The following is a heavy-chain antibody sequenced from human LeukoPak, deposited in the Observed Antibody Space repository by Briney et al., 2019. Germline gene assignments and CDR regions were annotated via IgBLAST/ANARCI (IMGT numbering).Heavy chain of an antibody. J-gene: IGHJ3*02. CDR2: INPNSGGT. CDR3: ARSSGSSGWYGEAFDI. CDR1: GYTFTGYY. Sequence: ASVKVSCNASGYTFTGYYMHWVRQAPGQGLEWMGWINPNSGGTNYAQKFQGWVTMTRDTSISTAYMELSRLRSDDTAVYYCARSSGSSGWYGEAFDIWGQGTMVTVSS. V-gene: IGHV1-2*04. D-gene: IGHD6-19*01.